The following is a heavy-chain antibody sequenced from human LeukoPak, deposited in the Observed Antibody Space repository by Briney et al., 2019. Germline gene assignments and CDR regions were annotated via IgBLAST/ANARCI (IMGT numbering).Heavy chain of an antibody. CDR3: ARGGGGSYHYYYYYMDV. CDR2: IYYSGST. Sequence: SETLSLTCTVSGGSINSYYWSWIRQPPGKGLEWIGYIYYSGSTNYNPSLKSRVTISVDTSKNQFSLKLSSVTAADTAVYYCARGGGGSYHYYYYYMDVWGKGTTVTVSS. J-gene: IGHJ6*03. D-gene: IGHD1-26*01. CDR1: GGSINSYY. V-gene: IGHV4-59*01.